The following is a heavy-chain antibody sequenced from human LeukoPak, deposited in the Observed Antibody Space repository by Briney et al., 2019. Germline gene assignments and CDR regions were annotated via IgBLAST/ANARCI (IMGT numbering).Heavy chain of an antibody. CDR1: GDSITSFY. V-gene: IGHV4-59*01. D-gene: IGHD6-19*01. Sequence: PSETLSLTCTVSGDSITSFYWSWIRQSPGKGLEWIGYFYYSRDTTYNPSLRSRATISADTSQNQFSLKLRSVTAADTAVYYCARAISAWSYFYYMDVWGKGTTVTVSS. CDR2: FYYSRDT. CDR3: ARAISAWSYFYYMDV. J-gene: IGHJ6*03.